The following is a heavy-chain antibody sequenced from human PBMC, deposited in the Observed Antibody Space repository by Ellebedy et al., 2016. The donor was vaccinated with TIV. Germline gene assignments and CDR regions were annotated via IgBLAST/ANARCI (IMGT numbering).Heavy chain of an antibody. CDR3: AREANYYGSGMSWAGWFDP. CDR2: IYYSGST. J-gene: IGHJ5*02. CDR1: GGSISSYY. D-gene: IGHD3-10*01. Sequence: MPSETLSLTCTVSGGSISSYYWSWIRQPPGKGLEWIGYIYYSGSTNYNPSLKSRVTISVDTSKNQFSLKLSSVTAADTAVYYCAREANYYGSGMSWAGWFDPWGQGTLVTVSS. V-gene: IGHV4-59*01.